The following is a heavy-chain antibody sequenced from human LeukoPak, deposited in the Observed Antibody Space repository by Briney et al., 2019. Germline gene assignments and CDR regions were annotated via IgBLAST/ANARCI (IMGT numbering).Heavy chain of an antibody. CDR2: IGHNGTT. CDR3: ARPSGGTPFKRFDY. J-gene: IGHJ4*02. Sequence: SETLSLTCTVSGGSVSNYYWSWIRQPPGKGLEWIGEIGHNGTTNYNPSLKGRVTISLDTSKNQFSLKLTSVTAADTAVYYCARPSGGTPFKRFDYWGEGTLVTVSS. CDR1: GGSVSNYY. V-gene: IGHV4-34*01. D-gene: IGHD1-14*01.